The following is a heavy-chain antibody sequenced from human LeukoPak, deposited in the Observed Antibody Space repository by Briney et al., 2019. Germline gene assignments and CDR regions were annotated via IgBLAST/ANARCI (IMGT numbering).Heavy chain of an antibody. CDR3: ARAPDGGSHGLEGY. J-gene: IGHJ4*02. Sequence: SVKVSCKASGGTFSSYAISWVRQAPGQGLEWMGGIIPIFGTANYAQKFQGRVTITADKSTSTAYMELSSLRSEDTAVYYCARAPDGGSHGLEGYWGQGTLVTVSS. V-gene: IGHV1-69*06. D-gene: IGHD4-23*01. CDR2: IIPIFGTA. CDR1: GGTFSSYA.